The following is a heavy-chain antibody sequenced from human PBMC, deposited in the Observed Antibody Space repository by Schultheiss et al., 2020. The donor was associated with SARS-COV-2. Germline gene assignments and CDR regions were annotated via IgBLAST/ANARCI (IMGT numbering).Heavy chain of an antibody. CDR3: ARDRYYYYGMDV. Sequence: GGSLRLSCAASGFTFSDYYMSWVRQAPGKGLEWVSVIYSGGSTYYADSVKGRFTISRDNAKNSLYLQMNSLRAEDTAVYYCARDRYYYYGMDVWGQGTTVTVSS. J-gene: IGHJ6*02. CDR2: IYSGGST. CDR1: GFTFSDYY. V-gene: IGHV3-53*01.